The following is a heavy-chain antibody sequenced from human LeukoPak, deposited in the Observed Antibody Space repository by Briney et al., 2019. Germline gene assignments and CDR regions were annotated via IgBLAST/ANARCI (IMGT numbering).Heavy chain of an antibody. CDR3: ARDPPPQLLWFGESQGGFDP. CDR1: GGSISSSNW. V-gene: IGHV4-4*02. CDR2: IYHSGST. J-gene: IGHJ5*02. D-gene: IGHD3-10*01. Sequence: SGTLSLTCAVSGGSISSSNWWSWVRQPPGKGLEWIGEIYHSGSTNYNPSLESRVTISVDKSKNQFSLKLSSVTAADTAVYYCARDPPPQLLWFGESQGGFDPWGQGTLVTVSS.